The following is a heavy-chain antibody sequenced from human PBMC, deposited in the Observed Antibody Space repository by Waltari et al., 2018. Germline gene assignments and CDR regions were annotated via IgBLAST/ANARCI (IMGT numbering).Heavy chain of an antibody. V-gene: IGHV4-61*09. CDR2: IYAGGNA. D-gene: IGHD6-19*01. J-gene: IGHJ4*02. CDR1: GDSISGSVNC. Sequence: QVQLQESGPGLVKPSQTLSLTCTVSGDSISGSVNCWTWIRQTAGKGLEYIGFIYAGGNADYNPSLKSRVTLSVDKSKNQFALDLTSVTATDTAVYYCARGGRSSGWPYFDYWGQGALVTVSS. CDR3: ARGGRSSGWPYFDY.